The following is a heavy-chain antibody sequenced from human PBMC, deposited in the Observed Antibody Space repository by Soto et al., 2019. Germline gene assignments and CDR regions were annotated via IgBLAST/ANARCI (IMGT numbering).Heavy chain of an antibody. J-gene: IGHJ5*02. Sequence: GGSLRLSCAASGFTFSSYAMSWVRQAPGKGLEWVSAISGSGGSTYYADSVKGRFTISRDNSKNTLYLQMNSLRAEDTAVYYCANDLGYSSSPGFDPWGQGTLVTVSS. CDR1: GFTFSSYA. D-gene: IGHD6-13*01. CDR3: ANDLGYSSSPGFDP. V-gene: IGHV3-23*01. CDR2: ISGSGGST.